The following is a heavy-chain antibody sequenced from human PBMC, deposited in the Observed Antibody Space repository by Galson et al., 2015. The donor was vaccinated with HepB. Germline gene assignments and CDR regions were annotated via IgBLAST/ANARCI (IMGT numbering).Heavy chain of an antibody. V-gene: IGHV3-30-3*01. CDR3: ARAHSPPVATNLVVGYFDY. CDR2: ISYDGTNK. CDR1: GFTFSTYA. D-gene: IGHD5-24*01. Sequence: SLRLSCAASGFTFSTYAMNWVRQAPGKGLEWVAVISYDGTNKYYAHSVKGRFTISRGNSKNTLYLQMNSLRVEDTAVYYCARAHSPPVATNLVVGYFDYWGQGTLVTVAA. J-gene: IGHJ4*02.